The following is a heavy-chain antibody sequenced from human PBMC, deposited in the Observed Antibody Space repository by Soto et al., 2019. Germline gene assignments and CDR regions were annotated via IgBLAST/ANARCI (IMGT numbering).Heavy chain of an antibody. Sequence: EVHLLESGGGLVQPGGSLRLSCAASGFMFSAYAMHWVRQAPGQGLEWVSSMSGTSDDRYYADSVKGRFTVSRDSSTDTLYLQLNSLRAEDTALYFCARENGGSPLAYGGQGTLVIVSS. D-gene: IGHD1-26*01. J-gene: IGHJ4*02. V-gene: IGHV3-23*01. CDR2: MSGTSDDR. CDR1: GFMFSAYA. CDR3: ARENGGSPLAY.